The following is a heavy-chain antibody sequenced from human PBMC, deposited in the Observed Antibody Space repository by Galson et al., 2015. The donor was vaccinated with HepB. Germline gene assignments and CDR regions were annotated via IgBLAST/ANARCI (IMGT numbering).Heavy chain of an antibody. D-gene: IGHD1-7*01. J-gene: IGHJ3*02. V-gene: IGHV3-49*03. CDR2: IRSKAYGGTT. Sequence: SLRLSCAASGFTFGDYAMSWFRQAPGKGLEWVGFIRSKAYGGTTEYAASVKGRFTISRDDSKSIAYLQMNSLKTEDTAVYYCTSYNWNYEGHAFDIWGQGTMVTVSS. CDR3: TSYNWNYEGHAFDI. CDR1: GFTFGDYA.